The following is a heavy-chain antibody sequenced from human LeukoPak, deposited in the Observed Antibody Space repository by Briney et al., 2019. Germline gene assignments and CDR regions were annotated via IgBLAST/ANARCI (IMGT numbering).Heavy chain of an antibody. CDR1: GYTFTGYY. V-gene: IGHV1-2*02. J-gene: IGHJ3*02. CDR3: ARGVNYYDSPGAFDI. D-gene: IGHD3-22*01. CDR2: INPHSGGT. Sequence: ASVKVSCKASGYTFTGYYIHWVRQAPGQGLEWMGWINPHSGGTNYAQNFQGRATMTSDTSINTAYMEMSRLRSDDTAVYYCARGVNYYDSPGAFDIWGQGTMVTVSS.